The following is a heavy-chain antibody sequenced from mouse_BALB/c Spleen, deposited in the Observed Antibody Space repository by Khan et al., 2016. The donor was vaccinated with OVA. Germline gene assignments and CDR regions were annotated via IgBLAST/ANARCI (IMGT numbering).Heavy chain of an antibody. J-gene: IGHJ3*01. CDR1: GFSLTGFG. CDR2: IWGDGST. V-gene: IGHV2-6-7*01. D-gene: IGHD1-2*01. Sequence: VQLQESGPGLVAPSQSLSITCTASGFSLTGFGINWVRQPPGQGLEWLGMIWGDGSTDYNSALKSRLSISKDKPKIHAILKMNSLQTDDTARYVCARELRLGGFAYWGQGTLVTVSA. CDR3: ARELRLGGFAY.